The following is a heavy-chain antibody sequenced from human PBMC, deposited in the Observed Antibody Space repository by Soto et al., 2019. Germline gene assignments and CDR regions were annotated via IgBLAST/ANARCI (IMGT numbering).Heavy chain of an antibody. CDR3: ARVGYCSSTSCYRYGMDV. CDR1: GFTFSSYG. J-gene: IGHJ6*02. CDR2: IWYDVSNK. V-gene: IGHV3-33*01. Sequence: GGSLRLSCAASGFTFSSYGMHWVRQAPGKGLEWVAVIWYDVSNKYYADSVKGRFTISRDNSKNTLYLQMNSLRAEDTAVYYCARVGYCSSTSCYRYGMDVWGQGTRVTVSS. D-gene: IGHD2-2*01.